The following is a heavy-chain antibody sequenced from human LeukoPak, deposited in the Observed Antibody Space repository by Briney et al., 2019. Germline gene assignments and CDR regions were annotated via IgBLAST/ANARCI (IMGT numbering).Heavy chain of an antibody. CDR2: INHSGST. J-gene: IGHJ5*02. V-gene: IGHV4-39*07. CDR1: GVSISISNSY. CDR3: ARKDWNYVKVWFDP. D-gene: IGHD1-7*01. Sequence: AQTLSLTCTVSGVSISISNSYWGWVRQPPGKVLEWIGEINHSGSTNYNPSLKSRVTISVDTSKNQFSLKLSSVTAADTAVYYCARKDWNYVKVWFDPWGQGTLVTVSS.